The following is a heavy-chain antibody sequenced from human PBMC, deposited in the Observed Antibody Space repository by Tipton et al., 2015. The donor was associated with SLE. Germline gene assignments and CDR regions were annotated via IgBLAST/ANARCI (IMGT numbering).Heavy chain of an antibody. Sequence: TLSLTCTVSGGSISSYYWSWIRQPPGKGLEWIGYIYTSGSTNYNPSLKSRVTISVDTSKNQFSLKLSSVTAADTAVYYCARGPVARYSSGWMGGYSYVMDVWGQGTTVTVSS. CDR2: IYTSGST. V-gene: IGHV4-4*09. CDR1: GGSISSYY. J-gene: IGHJ6*02. D-gene: IGHD6-19*01. CDR3: ARGPVARYSSGWMGGYSYVMDV.